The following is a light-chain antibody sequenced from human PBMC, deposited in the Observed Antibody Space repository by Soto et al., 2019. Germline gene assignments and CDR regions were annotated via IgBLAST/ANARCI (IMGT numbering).Light chain of an antibody. CDR2: EVN. Sequence: QSVLTQPPSASGSPGQSVAISCTGTSSDVGGYNYVSWYQQHPGKAPKLMIYEVNKRPSGVPDRFSGSKSGNTASLTVSGPQAEDEADYYCSSYGGKNNLVFGGGTKLTVL. J-gene: IGLJ2*01. CDR3: SSYGGKNNLV. V-gene: IGLV2-8*01. CDR1: SSDVGGYNY.